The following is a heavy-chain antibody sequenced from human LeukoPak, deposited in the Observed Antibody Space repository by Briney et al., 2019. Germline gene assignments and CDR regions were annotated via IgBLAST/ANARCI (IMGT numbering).Heavy chain of an antibody. CDR2: IIPIFGTA. Sequence: SVKVSCKASGGTFSSYAISWVRQAPGQGLEWMGGIIPIFGTANYAQKFQGRVTITADESTSTAYMELSSLRSEDTAVYYCARSVDGDYGFDYYYMDVWGKGTTVTVSS. J-gene: IGHJ6*03. D-gene: IGHD4-17*01. CDR1: GGTFSSYA. CDR3: ARSVDGDYGFDYYYMDV. V-gene: IGHV1-69*01.